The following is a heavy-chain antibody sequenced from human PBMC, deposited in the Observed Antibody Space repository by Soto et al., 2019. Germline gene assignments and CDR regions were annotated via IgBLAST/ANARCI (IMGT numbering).Heavy chain of an antibody. CDR3: AEGGYGDEDY. J-gene: IGHJ4*02. D-gene: IGHD4-17*01. CDR2: ISYDGSNK. Sequence: QVQLVESGGGVVQPGRSLRLSCAASGFTFSSYGMHWVRQAPGKGLEWVAVISYDGSNKYYADSVKGRFTISRDNSKNTLYLQMNSLRAEDTAVYYCAEGGYGDEDYWGQGTLVTVSS. V-gene: IGHV3-30*18. CDR1: GFTFSSYG.